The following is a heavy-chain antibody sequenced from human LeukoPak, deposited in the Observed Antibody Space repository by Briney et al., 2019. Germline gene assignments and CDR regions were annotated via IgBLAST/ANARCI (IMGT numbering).Heavy chain of an antibody. CDR3: ARGMRGWGIAARPRYYYMDV. J-gene: IGHJ6*03. D-gene: IGHD6-6*01. Sequence: SETLSLTCTVSGSSISSYYWSWIRQPPGKGLEWIGYIYYSGSTNYNPSLKSRVTISVDTSKNQFSLKLSSVTAADTAVYYCARGMRGWGIAARPRYYYMDVWGKGTTVTVSS. CDR1: GSSISSYY. V-gene: IGHV4-59*12. CDR2: IYYSGST.